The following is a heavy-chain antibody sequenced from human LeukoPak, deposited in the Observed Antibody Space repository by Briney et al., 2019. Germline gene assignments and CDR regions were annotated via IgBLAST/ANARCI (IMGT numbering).Heavy chain of an antibody. CDR2: FDPEDGET. CDR3: ATNEVTYIAAAAPGPY. D-gene: IGHD5-12*01. J-gene: IGHJ4*02. Sequence: ASVKVSCKVSGYTLTELSMHWVRQAPGKGLEWMGGFDPEDGETIYAQKFQGRVTMTEDTSTDTAYMELSSLRSEETAVYYRATNEVTYIAAAAPGPYWGQGTLVTVSS. CDR1: GYTLTELS. V-gene: IGHV1-24*01.